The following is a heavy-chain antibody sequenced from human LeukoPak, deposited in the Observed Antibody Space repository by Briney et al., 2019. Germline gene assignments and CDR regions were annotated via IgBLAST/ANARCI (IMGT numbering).Heavy chain of an antibody. CDR2: IIPIFGTA. CDR3: ARAFMPGFGELFEGENWFDP. CDR1: GGTFSSYA. J-gene: IGHJ5*02. V-gene: IGHV1-69*13. D-gene: IGHD3-10*01. Sequence: SVKVSCKASGGTFSSYAISWVRQAPGQGLEWMGGIIPIFGTANYAQKFQGRVTITADESTSTAYMELSSLRSEDTAVYYCARAFMPGFGELFEGENWFDPWGQGTLVTVSS.